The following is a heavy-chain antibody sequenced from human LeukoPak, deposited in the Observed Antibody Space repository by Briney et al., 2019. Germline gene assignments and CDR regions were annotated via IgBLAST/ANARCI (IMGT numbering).Heavy chain of an antibody. V-gene: IGHV1-18*01. D-gene: IGHD3-10*01. CDR3: ARGPRFGELLWHWFDP. J-gene: IGHJ5*02. CDR1: DYTFTSYG. Sequence: ASVKVSCKASDYTFTSYGISWVRQAPGQGLEWMGWISAYNGNTNYAQKLQGRVTMTTDTSTSTAYMELRSLRSDDTAVYYCARGPRFGELLWHWFDPWGQGTLATVSS. CDR2: ISAYNGNT.